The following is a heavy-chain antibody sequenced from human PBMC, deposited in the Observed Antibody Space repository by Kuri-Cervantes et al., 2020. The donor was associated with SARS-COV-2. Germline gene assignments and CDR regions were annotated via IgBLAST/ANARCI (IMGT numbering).Heavy chain of an antibody. CDR1: GFTFSSYA. Sequence: GGSLRLSCAASGFTFSSYAMSWVRQAPGKGLEWVSTISGSGGSTYYADSVKGRFTISRDNSKNTLYLQMNSLRADDTAVYYCAKGTRSSGYYCGFDFWGQGTLVTVSS. V-gene: IGHV3-23*01. CDR2: ISGSGGST. J-gene: IGHJ4*02. D-gene: IGHD3-22*01. CDR3: AKGTRSSGYYCGFDF.